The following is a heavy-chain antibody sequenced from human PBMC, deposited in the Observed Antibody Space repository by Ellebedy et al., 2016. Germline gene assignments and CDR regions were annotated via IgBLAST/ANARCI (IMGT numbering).Heavy chain of an antibody. CDR1: GGSISSYY. Sequence: GSLRLSCTVSGGSISSYYWSWIRQPPGKGLEWIGYIYYSGSTNYNPSLKSRVTISVDTSKNQFSLKLSSVTAADTAVYYCARGAGSNYYYYYMDVWGKGTTVTVSS. CDR2: IYYSGST. V-gene: IGHV4-59*08. J-gene: IGHJ6*03. CDR3: ARGAGSNYYYYYMDV. D-gene: IGHD1-26*01.